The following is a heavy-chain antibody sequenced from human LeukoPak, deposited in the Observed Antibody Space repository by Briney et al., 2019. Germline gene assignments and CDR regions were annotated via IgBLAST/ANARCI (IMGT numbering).Heavy chain of an antibody. Sequence: PSETLSLTCTVSGGSVSTYYWSWIRQPPGKGLEWIGYIYYSGSTYYNPSLKSRVTISVDTSKNQFSLKLSSVTAADTAVYYCARHYDSSAYWYYFDYWGQGTLVTVSS. V-gene: IGHV4-59*08. J-gene: IGHJ4*02. CDR3: ARHYDSSAYWYYFDY. D-gene: IGHD3-22*01. CDR1: GGSVSTYY. CDR2: IYYSGST.